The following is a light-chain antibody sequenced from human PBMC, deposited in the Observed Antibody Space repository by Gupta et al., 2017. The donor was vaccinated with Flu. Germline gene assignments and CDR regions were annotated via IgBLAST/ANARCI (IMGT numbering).Light chain of an antibody. CDR3: SSYTSISTFYV. Sequence: QSAPTHPASVSGSPGQSITISCIGTSSDVGRSYSVSWYQQHPGKAPKLLIYDVNNRPSGVSSRFSGSKSGNRASLTISGLQAEDETDYYCSSYTSISTFYVFGTGTKVTVL. J-gene: IGLJ1*01. CDR1: SSDVGRSYS. CDR2: DVN. V-gene: IGLV2-14*03.